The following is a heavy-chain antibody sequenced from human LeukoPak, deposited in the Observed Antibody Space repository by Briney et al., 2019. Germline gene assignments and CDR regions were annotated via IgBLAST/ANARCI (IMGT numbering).Heavy chain of an antibody. J-gene: IGHJ3*02. V-gene: IGHV4-4*07. D-gene: IGHD6-13*01. CDR1: GGSISSYY. CDR3: ARDREQLGAMAFDI. CDR2: IYTSGST. Sequence: SETLSLTCTVSGGSISSYYWSWIRQPAGKGLEWIGRIYTSGSTNYNPSLKSRVTMSVDTSKNQFSLKLSSVTAADTAVYYCARDREQLGAMAFDIWGQGTMVTVSS.